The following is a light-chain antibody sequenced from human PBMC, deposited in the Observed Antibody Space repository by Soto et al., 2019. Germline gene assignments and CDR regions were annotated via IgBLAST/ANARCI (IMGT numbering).Light chain of an antibody. CDR1: SSNIGNNY. CDR2: ENN. CDR3: GTWDSSLSAGGVV. Sequence: QPVLTQPPSVSAAPGQKVTISCSGSSSNIGNNYVSWYQQLPGTAPKLLIYENNKRPSGIPDRFSGSKSGTSATLGITGLQTGDEADYYCGTWDSSLSAGGVVFGGGTKLTVL. V-gene: IGLV1-51*02. J-gene: IGLJ2*01.